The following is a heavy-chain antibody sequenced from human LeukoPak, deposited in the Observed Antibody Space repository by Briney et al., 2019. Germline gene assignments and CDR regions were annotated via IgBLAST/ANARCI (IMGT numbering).Heavy chain of an antibody. CDR1: GYTFTGYY. Sequence: ASVKVSCKASGYTFTGYYMHWVRQAPGQGLEWMGWINPNSGGTNYAQKFQGRVTMTRDTSISTAYMELSSLRSEDTAVYYCARNRRRGDTAMALDYYFDYWGQGTLVTVSS. CDR2: INPNSGGT. J-gene: IGHJ4*02. V-gene: IGHV1-2*02. CDR3: ARNRRRGDTAMALDYYFDY. D-gene: IGHD5-18*01.